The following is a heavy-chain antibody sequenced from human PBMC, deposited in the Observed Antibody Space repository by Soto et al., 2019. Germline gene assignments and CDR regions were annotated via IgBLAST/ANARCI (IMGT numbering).Heavy chain of an antibody. D-gene: IGHD6-19*01. V-gene: IGHV3-15*01. CDR3: ATGDPARLVGEFDD. CDR2: VKSQTSGGTT. J-gene: IGHJ4*02. CDR1: GFNFVYAW. Sequence: EVQLVASGGGLVKHGVSLRLSCATSGFNFVYAWVCWVRQTPGQGLEWVALVKSQTSGGTTHYAAPVKGRFSSSKDDSKSSLSLQMASLKAEDTAVYSFATGDPARLVGEFDDWGQGTLVT.